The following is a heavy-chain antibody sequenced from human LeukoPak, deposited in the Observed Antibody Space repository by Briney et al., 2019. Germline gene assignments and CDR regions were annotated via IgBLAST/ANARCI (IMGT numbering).Heavy chain of an antibody. CDR2: IIPIFGTA. CDR1: GGTFSSYA. V-gene: IGHV1-69*05. D-gene: IGHD1-20*01. CDR3: ARGDNWNPFVY. J-gene: IGHJ4*02. Sequence: GASVKVSCKASGGTFSSYAISWVRQAPGQGLEWMGRIIPIFGTANYAQKFQGRVTITTDESTSTAYMELSSLRSEDTAVYYCARGDNWNPFVYWGQGTLVTVSS.